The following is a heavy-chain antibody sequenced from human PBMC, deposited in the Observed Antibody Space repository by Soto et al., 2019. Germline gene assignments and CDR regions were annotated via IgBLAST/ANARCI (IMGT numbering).Heavy chain of an antibody. D-gene: IGHD7-27*01. Sequence: ASVKVSCKASGYTFTSYGISWVRQAAGQGLEWMGWMSPKTANRDYAQKFQDRVTMTTSTSMSTAYMELSSLTSGDTAVYYCTGGPPNWGFDSWGQGTPVTVSS. J-gene: IGHJ5*01. V-gene: IGHV1-8*02. CDR3: TGGPPNWGFDS. CDR1: GYTFTSYG. CDR2: MSPKTANR.